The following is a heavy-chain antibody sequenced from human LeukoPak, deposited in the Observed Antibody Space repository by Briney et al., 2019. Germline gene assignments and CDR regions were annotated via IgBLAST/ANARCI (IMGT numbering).Heavy chain of an antibody. CDR1: GFTVSSNY. CDR3: TRDARVGATWNYYYYMDV. J-gene: IGHJ6*03. Sequence: GGSLRLSCAASGFTVSSNYMSWVCQAPGKGLEWVSVIYSGGSTYYADSVKGRFTISRDNSKNTLYLQMNSLRAEDTAVYYCTRDARVGATWNYYYYMDVWGKGTTVTVSS. D-gene: IGHD1-26*01. CDR2: IYSGGST. V-gene: IGHV3-66*02.